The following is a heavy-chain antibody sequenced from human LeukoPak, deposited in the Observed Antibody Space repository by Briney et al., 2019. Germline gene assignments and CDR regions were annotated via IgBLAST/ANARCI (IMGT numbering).Heavy chain of an antibody. CDR3: ATYTSDRASFDY. CDR2: IYTSGST. J-gene: IGHJ4*02. CDR1: GGSLSSYY. D-gene: IGHD1-26*01. Sequence: SETLSLTCTVSGGSLSSYYWSWIPQPAGKGLEWIGRIYTSGSTNYNPSLKSRVTMSVDTSKNQFSLKLSSVTAADTAVYYCATYTSDRASFDYWGQGTLVTVSS. V-gene: IGHV4-4*07.